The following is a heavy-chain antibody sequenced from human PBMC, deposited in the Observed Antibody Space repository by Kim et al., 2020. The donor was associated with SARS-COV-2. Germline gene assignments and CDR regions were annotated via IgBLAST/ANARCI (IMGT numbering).Heavy chain of an antibody. J-gene: IGHJ3*02. V-gene: IGHV4-39*01. CDR2: IYYSGST. Sequence: SETLSLTCTVSGGSISSSSYYWGWIRQPPGKGLEWIGSIYYSGSTYYNPSLKSRVTISVDTSKNQFSLKLSSVTAADTAVYYCAKRYSSGWLGAFDIWGQGTMVTVSS. CDR1: GGSISSSSYY. CDR3: AKRYSSGWLGAFDI. D-gene: IGHD6-19*01.